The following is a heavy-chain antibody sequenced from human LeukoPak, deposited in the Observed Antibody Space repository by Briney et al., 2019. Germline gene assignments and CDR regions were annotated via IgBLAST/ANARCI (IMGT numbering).Heavy chain of an antibody. CDR2: VYDSGST. D-gene: IGHD4-23*01. V-gene: IGHV4-59*01. CDR3: ARRYGGNSNDRHFDL. CDR1: GDSISSYY. J-gene: IGHJ2*01. Sequence: SSETLSLTCSVSGDSISSYYWSWIRQPPGKGLEWIGHVYDSGSTYYNPSLESRVSISVDTSKNQFSLKLSSVTAADTAVYYCARRYGGNSNDRHFDLWGRGTLVTVSS.